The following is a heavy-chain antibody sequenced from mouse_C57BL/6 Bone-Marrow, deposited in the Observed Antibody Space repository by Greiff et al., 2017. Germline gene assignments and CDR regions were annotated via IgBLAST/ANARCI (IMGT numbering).Heavy chain of an antibody. CDR2: IHPNSGST. CDR3: ASSYWYFDV. V-gene: IGHV1-64*01. J-gene: IGHJ1*03. CDR1: GYTFTSYW. Sequence: QVQLQQSGAELVKPGASVKLSCKASGYTFTSYWMHWVKQRPGQGLEWIGMIHPNSGSTNYNEKFKSKATLTVDKSSSTAYMQLSSLTSEASAVYYCASSYWYFDVWGTGTTVTVSS.